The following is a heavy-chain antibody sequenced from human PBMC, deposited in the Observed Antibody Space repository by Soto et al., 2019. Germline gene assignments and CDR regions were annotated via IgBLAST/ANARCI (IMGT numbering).Heavy chain of an antibody. CDR2: ISSSSSYI. V-gene: IGHV3-21*01. J-gene: IGHJ5*02. D-gene: IGHD2-2*01. Sequence: GGSLRLSCAASGFTFSSYSMNWVRQAPGKGLEWVSSISSSSSYIYYADSVKGRFTISRDNAKNSLYLQMNSLRAEDTAVYYCARDSLYCSSTSCYRAPINWFDPWGQGTLVTVSS. CDR3: ARDSLYCSSTSCYRAPINWFDP. CDR1: GFTFSSYS.